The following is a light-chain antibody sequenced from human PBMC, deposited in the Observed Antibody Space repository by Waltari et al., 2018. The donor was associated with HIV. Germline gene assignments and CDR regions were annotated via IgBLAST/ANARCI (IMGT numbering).Light chain of an antibody. V-gene: IGLV1-40*01. CDR3: QSYDSSLSGVV. J-gene: IGLJ2*01. CDR2: GNR. Sequence: QSVLTQPPSVSGAPGQRVTIPCTGTSSNIGAGYDVHWYQQLPGTAPKLLLYGNRNRPSGVPDRFSGSKSGTSASLAITGLQAEDEADYYCQSYDSSLSGVVFGGGTRLTVL. CDR1: SSNIGAGYD.